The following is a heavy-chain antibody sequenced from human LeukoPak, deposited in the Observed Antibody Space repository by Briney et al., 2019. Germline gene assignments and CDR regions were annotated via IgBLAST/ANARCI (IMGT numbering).Heavy chain of an antibody. Sequence: GGSLRLSCAASGFTFNTYGMNWVRQAPGKGLEWVAIIWYDGSDKYYADSVKGRLTISRDNSKNTLYLQMNSLRAEDTAVYYCARDLEDSSPFGAFDMWGQGTMVTVSS. CDR3: ARDLEDSSPFGAFDM. D-gene: IGHD3-22*01. V-gene: IGHV3-33*01. J-gene: IGHJ3*02. CDR1: GFTFNTYG. CDR2: IWYDGSDK.